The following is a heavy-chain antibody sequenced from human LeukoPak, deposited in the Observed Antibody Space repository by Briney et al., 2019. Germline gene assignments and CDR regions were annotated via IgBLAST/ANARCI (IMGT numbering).Heavy chain of an antibody. J-gene: IGHJ4*02. CDR2: IRYDGTKK. D-gene: IGHD3-22*01. Sequence: GGSLRLSCAASGFTFSNYGMHWVRQAPGKGLEWVAFIRYDGTKKYYGDSVKGRLTISRDNSKNTLYLQMNSLRAEDTAVYYCAKGVEYYYDSSAYFWWGQGTLVTVSS. V-gene: IGHV3-30*02. CDR3: AKGVEYYYDSSAYFW. CDR1: GFTFSNYG.